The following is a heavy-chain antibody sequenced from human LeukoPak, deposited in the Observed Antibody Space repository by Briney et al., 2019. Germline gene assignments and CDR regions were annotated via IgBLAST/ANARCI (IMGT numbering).Heavy chain of an antibody. CDR3: ARGGGGYVGFDY. CDR2: LSSSGNST. CDR1: GFTFSNCA. Sequence: HTGGSLRLSCAASGFTFSNCAMNWVRQAPGKGLEWVSALSSSGNSTYYADSVKGRFTISRDNSKNMLYLQMNSLRAEDTAVYHCARGGGGYVGFDYWGQGTLVTVSS. D-gene: IGHD5-12*01. J-gene: IGHJ4*02. V-gene: IGHV3-23*01.